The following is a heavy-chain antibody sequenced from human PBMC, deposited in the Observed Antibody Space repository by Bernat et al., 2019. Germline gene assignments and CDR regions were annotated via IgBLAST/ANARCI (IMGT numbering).Heavy chain of an antibody. D-gene: IGHD3-22*01. Sequence: VQLVESGGGVVQPGRSLRLSCAASGFTFSSYAMSWVRQAPGKGLEWVSAISGSGGSTYYADSVKGRFTISRDNSKNTLYLQMNSLRAEDTAVYYCAKDTARHYYDSSGYNWFDPWGQGTLVTVSS. CDR2: ISGSGGST. J-gene: IGHJ5*02. CDR1: GFTFSSYA. CDR3: AKDTARHYYDSSGYNWFDP. V-gene: IGHV3-23*04.